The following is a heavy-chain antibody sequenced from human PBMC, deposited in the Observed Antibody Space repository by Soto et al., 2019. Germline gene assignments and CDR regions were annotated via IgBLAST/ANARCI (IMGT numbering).Heavy chain of an antibody. CDR1: WCTCVNAC. CDR2: IKSKTDGGTT. Sequence: GFRRLYRGVSWCTCVNACISWVSQDQGKGLEWVGRIKSKTDGGTTDYAAPVKGRFTISRDDSKNTLYLQMNSLKTDDTAVYYCTTHGFDTRYYHYMDVWGQGTTVTVSS. J-gene: IGHJ6*03. V-gene: IGHV3-15*01. CDR3: TTHGFDTRYYHYMDV. D-gene: IGHD5-12*01.